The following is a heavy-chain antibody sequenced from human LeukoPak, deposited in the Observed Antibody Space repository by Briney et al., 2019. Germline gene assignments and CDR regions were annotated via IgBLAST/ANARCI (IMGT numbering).Heavy chain of an antibody. CDR3: ARDLATSRKYYYYYMDV. Sequence: GGSLRLSCAASGFTFSSYWMSWVRQAPGKGLEWVANIKQDGSEKYYVDSVKGRFTISRDNAKNSLYLQMNSLRAEDTAVYYCARDLATSRKYYYYYMDVWGKGTTVTVSS. V-gene: IGHV3-7*01. CDR2: IKQDGSEK. J-gene: IGHJ6*03. CDR1: GFTFSSYW.